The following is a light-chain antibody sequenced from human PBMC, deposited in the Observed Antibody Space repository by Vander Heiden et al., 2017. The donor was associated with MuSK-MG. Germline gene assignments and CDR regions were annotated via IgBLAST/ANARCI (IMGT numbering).Light chain of an antibody. Sequence: EIVLTQSPGTLSLSPGERATLSCRASQSVSSGYLAWYKQKPGQAPRLLIYGASSRATGIPDRFSGSGSGTDFTLSISRLEPEDFAVYYCQQDGSSPHTFGQGTKLEIK. CDR2: GAS. J-gene: IGKJ2*01. CDR3: QQDGSSPHT. V-gene: IGKV3-20*01. CDR1: QSVSSGY.